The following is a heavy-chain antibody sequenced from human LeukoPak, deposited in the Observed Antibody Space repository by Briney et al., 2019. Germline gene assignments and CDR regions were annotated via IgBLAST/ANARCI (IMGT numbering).Heavy chain of an antibody. V-gene: IGHV3-7*01. CDR1: GFTFSSYW. J-gene: IGHJ6*02. D-gene: IGHD2-21*02. Sequence: PGGSLRLSCAASGFTFSSYWMSWVRQAPGKGLEGVANINQDGSEKYYVDSLKGRFTISRDNAKNSVYLQMNSLRAEDTAVYYCARDRGDRPPPLSGGMDVWGQGTTVTVSS. CDR3: ARDRGDRPPPLSGGMDV. CDR2: INQDGSEK.